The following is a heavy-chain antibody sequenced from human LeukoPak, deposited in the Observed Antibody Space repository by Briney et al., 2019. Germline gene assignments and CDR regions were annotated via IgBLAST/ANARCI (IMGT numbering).Heavy chain of an antibody. J-gene: IGHJ4*02. V-gene: IGHV3-30-3*01. D-gene: IGHD3-22*01. Sequence: PGGSLRLSCAASGFTFSSYAMHWVRQAPGKGLEWVAVISYDGSNKYYADSVKGRFTISRDNSKNTLYLQMNSLRAEDTAVYYCARDGDSSGSYFDYWGQGTLVTVPS. CDR1: GFTFSSYA. CDR2: ISYDGSNK. CDR3: ARDGDSSGSYFDY.